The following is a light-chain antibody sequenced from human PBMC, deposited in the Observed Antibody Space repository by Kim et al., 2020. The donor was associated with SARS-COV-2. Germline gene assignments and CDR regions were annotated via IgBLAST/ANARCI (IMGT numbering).Light chain of an antibody. V-gene: IGKV4-1*01. CDR3: QQYYSTPIT. J-gene: IGKJ5*01. Sequence: ATINCQSSQSVLYSSNNKSYLAWYQQKPGQPPKLLIYWASTRESGVPDRFSGSGYGTDFTLTISRLQAEDVAVYYCQQYYSTPITFGQGTRLEIK. CDR2: WAS. CDR1: QSVLYSSNNKSY.